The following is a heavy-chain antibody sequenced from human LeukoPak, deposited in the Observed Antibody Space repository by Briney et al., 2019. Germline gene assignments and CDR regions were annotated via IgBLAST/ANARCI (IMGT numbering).Heavy chain of an antibody. CDR1: GYTFTSYY. V-gene: IGHV1-46*01. Sequence: ASVKVSCKASGYTFTSYYMHWVRQAPGQGLEWMGIINPSGGSTSYAQKFQGRVTMTEDTSTDTAYMELSSLRSGDTAVYYCATDPSRYCSSTSCHYMDVWGKGTTVTVSS. J-gene: IGHJ6*03. D-gene: IGHD2-2*01. CDR2: INPSGGST. CDR3: ATDPSRYCSSTSCHYMDV.